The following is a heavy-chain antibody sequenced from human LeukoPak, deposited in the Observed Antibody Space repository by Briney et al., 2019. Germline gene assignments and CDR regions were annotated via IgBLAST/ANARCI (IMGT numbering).Heavy chain of an antibody. CDR2: INPNSGGT. Sequence: GASVKDSCKASGYTFTGYYMHWVRQAPGQGLEWMGWINPNSGGTNYAQKFQGRVTMTRDTSISTAYMELSRLRSDDTAVYYCARVSGRFTWYFDLWGRGTLVTVSS. CDR3: ARVSGRFTWYFDL. V-gene: IGHV1-2*02. J-gene: IGHJ2*01. CDR1: GYTFTGYY.